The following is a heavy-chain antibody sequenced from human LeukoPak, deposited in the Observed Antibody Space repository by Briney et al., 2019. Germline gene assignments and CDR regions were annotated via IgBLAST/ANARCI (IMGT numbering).Heavy chain of an antibody. CDR1: GGSFSGYY. CDR2: INHSGST. V-gene: IGHV4-34*01. D-gene: IGHD3-16*01. CDR3: ARYRRGRPFDL. J-gene: IGHJ5*02. Sequence: SETLSLTCAVYGGSFSGYYWSWIRQPPGKGLEWIGEINHSGSTNYNPSLKSRVTISVDTSKNQFSLKLSLVTAADTAVYYCARYRRGRPFDLWGQGTLVTVSS.